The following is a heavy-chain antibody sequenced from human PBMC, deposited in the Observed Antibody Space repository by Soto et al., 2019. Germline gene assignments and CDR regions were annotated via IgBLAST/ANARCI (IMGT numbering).Heavy chain of an antibody. CDR1: GFSFSSYG. CDR2: ISYDGTDE. Sequence: PGGSLRLSCAASGFSFSSYGMHWVRQAPGKGLEWVAMISYDGTDEYYADSVKGRFTISRDNAKNTLYLQMNSLRAEDTAVYYCARDQVHSSSWDNNFDYWGQGTLVTVSS. D-gene: IGHD6-13*01. J-gene: IGHJ4*02. V-gene: IGHV3-30*03. CDR3: ARDQVHSSSWDNNFDY.